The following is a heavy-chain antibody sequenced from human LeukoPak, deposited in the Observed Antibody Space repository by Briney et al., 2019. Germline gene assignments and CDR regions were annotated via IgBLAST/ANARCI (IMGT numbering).Heavy chain of an antibody. CDR3: AKEGDSSSWFAASDY. J-gene: IGHJ4*02. CDR2: ITYSGST. D-gene: IGHD6-13*01. CDR1: GGSISSSSYF. Sequence: SETLSLTCTVSGGSISSSSYFWGWIRQPPGKGLEWIGSITYSGSTYYNPSLKSRVTISLDTSQNHFSLRLTSVTAADTAVYYCAKEGDSSSWFAASDYWGQGTLVTVSS. V-gene: IGHV4-39*07.